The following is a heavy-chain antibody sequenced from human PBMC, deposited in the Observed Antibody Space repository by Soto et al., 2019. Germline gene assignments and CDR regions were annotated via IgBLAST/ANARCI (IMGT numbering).Heavy chain of an antibody. D-gene: IGHD3-3*01. CDR3: ARSISP. CDR1: GGSISSGGYY. V-gene: IGHV4-31*11. CDR2: IYYSGIT. Sequence: SETLSLTCAVSGGSISSGGYYWNWIRQHPGKGLEWIGYIYYSGITYYNPSLKSRVTISVDTSKNQFSLKLSSVTAADTAVYYCARSISPWGQGTLVTVSS. J-gene: IGHJ5*02.